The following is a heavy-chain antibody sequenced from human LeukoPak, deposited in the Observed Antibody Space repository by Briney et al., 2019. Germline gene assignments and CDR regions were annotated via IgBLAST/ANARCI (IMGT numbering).Heavy chain of an antibody. D-gene: IGHD4-11*01. CDR3: AKLTTS. V-gene: IGHV3-23*01. J-gene: IGHJ4*02. CDR1: GFTFSSYA. CDR2: TVSGGDGT. Sequence: GGSLRLSCAASGFTFSSYAMSWVRQAPGKGLEWVAVTVSGGDGTYYADSVKGRFTISRDNSNNTLYLQMNSLRAEDTAVYYCAKLTTSWGQGTLVTVSS.